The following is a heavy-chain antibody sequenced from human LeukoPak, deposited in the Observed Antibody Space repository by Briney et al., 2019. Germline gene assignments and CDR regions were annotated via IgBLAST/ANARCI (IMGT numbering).Heavy chain of an antibody. CDR1: GGSISSYY. Sequence: SETLSLTCTVSGGSISSYYWSWIRQPPGKGLEWIGYIYYSGSTNYNPSLKSRVTISVDTSKNQFSLKLSSVTAADTAVYYCAREGPLYYDSSGYYGFYYYWGQGTLVTVSS. CDR3: AREGPLYYDSSGYYGFYYY. D-gene: IGHD3-22*01. J-gene: IGHJ4*02. V-gene: IGHV4-59*01. CDR2: IYYSGST.